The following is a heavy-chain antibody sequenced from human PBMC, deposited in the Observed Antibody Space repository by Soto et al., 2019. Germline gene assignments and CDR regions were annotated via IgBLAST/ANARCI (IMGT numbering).Heavy chain of an antibody. CDR2: LNSDGSSK. Sequence: GGSLRLSCAASGFTFNSYWMHWVRQAPGKGLVWVSRLNSDGSSKYYGDSMKGRFTISRDNAENTVYLQMNSLGDEDTAVYFCARGLKNYYAMDVWGQGTTVTVSS. CDR3: ARGLKNYYAMDV. V-gene: IGHV3-74*01. J-gene: IGHJ6*02. CDR1: GFTFNSYW. D-gene: IGHD3-16*01.